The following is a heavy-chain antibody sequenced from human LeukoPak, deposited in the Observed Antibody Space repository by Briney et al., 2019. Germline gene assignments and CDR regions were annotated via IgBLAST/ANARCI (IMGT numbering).Heavy chain of an antibody. CDR3: ARTRDFWSGYFDY. J-gene: IGHJ4*02. CDR1: GVSLTSDTYC. D-gene: IGHD3-3*01. V-gene: IGHV4-30-2*01. Sequence: SQTLSLTCAVSGVSLTSDTYCWSWIRQPPGKCLEWIGYILHSGSTYYNPSLKSRVTISIDTSKSQFSLKLSSVTAADTAVYYCARTRDFWSGYFDYWGQGTLVTVSS. CDR2: ILHSGST.